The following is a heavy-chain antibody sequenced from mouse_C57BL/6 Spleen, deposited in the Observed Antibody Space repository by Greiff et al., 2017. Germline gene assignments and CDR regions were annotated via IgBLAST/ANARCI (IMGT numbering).Heavy chain of an antibody. Sequence: VQLQQSGAELVRPGASVKLSCTASGFNIKDYYMHWVKQRPEQGLEWIGRIDPEDGDTEYAPKFQGKATMTADTSSNTAYLQLSSLTSEDTAVYYCTRDYGSSYFWYFEVWGTGTTVTVSS. J-gene: IGHJ1*03. V-gene: IGHV14-1*01. CDR3: TRDYGSSYFWYFEV. D-gene: IGHD1-1*01. CDR1: GFNIKDYY. CDR2: IDPEDGDT.